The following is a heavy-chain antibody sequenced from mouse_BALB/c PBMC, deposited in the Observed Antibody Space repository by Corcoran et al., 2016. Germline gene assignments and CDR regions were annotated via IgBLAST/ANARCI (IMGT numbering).Heavy chain of an antibody. CDR3: ASGNDAMDY. D-gene: IGHD2-1*01. CDR1: GYTFTNYG. CDR2: INTYTGEP. V-gene: IGHV9-3-1*01. Sequence: QIQVVQSGPELKKPGETVKISCKASGYTFTNYGMNWVKQAPGKGLKWMGWINTYTGEPTYDDDFKGRFAFSLETSASTAYLQINNLKNEDTATYFCASGNDAMDYWGQGTSVTVSS. J-gene: IGHJ4*01.